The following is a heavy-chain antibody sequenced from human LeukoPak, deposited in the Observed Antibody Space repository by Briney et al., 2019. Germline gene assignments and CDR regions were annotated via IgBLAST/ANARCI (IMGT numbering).Heavy chain of an antibody. CDR2: IYTSGST. V-gene: IGHV4-4*07. D-gene: IGHD3-3*01. Sequence: SETLSLTCTVSGGSISSYYWSWIRQPAGKGLEWIGRIYTSGSTNYNPSLKSRVTMSVDTSKNQFSLKLSSVTAADTAVYYCASGTITIFGVVSPEHYYYYMDLWGKGTTVTVSS. CDR1: GGSISSYY. J-gene: IGHJ6*03. CDR3: ASGTITIFGVVSPEHYYYYMDL.